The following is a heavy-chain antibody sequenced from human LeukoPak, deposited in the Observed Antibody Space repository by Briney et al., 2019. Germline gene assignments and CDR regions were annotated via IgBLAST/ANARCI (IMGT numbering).Heavy chain of an antibody. CDR3: ARELEYSSSSPIDY. V-gene: IGHV4-61*02. CDR2: IYTSGST. D-gene: IGHD6-6*01. CDR1: GGSISGGSYY. Sequence: SQTLSLTCTVSGGSISGGSYYWRWIRQPAGKGLEWIGRIYTSGSTNYNPSLKSRVTISVDTSKNQFSLKLSSVTAADTAVYYCARELEYSSSSPIDYWGQGTLVTVSS. J-gene: IGHJ4*02.